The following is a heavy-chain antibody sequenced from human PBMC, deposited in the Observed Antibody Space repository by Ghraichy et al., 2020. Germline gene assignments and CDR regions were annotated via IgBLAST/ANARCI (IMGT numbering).Heavy chain of an antibody. Sequence: GGYLRLSCAASGFAFSNAWMSWVRQAPGKGLEWVGRIKSETSGGTIEYAAPVQHRFTISRDDSKNTLYLQMNSLKTEDTAVYYCTTNLAYWGRGTLVTVSS. CDR3: TTNLAY. V-gene: IGHV3-15*01. J-gene: IGHJ4*02. CDR2: IKSETSGGTI. D-gene: IGHD1-14*01. CDR1: GFAFSNAW.